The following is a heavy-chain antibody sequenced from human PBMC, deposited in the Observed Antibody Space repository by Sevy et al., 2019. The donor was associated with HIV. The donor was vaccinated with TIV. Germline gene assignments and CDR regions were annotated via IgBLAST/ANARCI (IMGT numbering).Heavy chain of an antibody. V-gene: IGHV3-74*03. CDR2: INSDGSST. CDR1: GFSFSIYW. CDR3: VREGVGGYSYGFDY. Sequence: GSLRFSCAASGFSFSIYWMHWVRQVPGKGLVWVSRINSDGSSTTYADSVKGRFTFSRDNAKNTLFLQMNSLRVEDTAVYYCVREGVGGYSYGFDYWGQGTLVTVSS. J-gene: IGHJ4*02. D-gene: IGHD5-18*01.